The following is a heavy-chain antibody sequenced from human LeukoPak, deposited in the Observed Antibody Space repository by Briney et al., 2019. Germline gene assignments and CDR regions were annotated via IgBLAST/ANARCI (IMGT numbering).Heavy chain of an antibody. CDR3: ARGPIAAAGYYYYMDV. Sequence: PGGSLRLSCAASGFTFSSYSMNWVRQAPGKGLEWVSYISSSSSTIYYADSAKGRFTISRDNAKNSLYLQMNSLRAEDTAVYYCARGPIAAAGYYYYMDVWGKGTTVTVSS. V-gene: IGHV3-48*04. CDR1: GFTFSSYS. J-gene: IGHJ6*03. D-gene: IGHD6-13*01. CDR2: ISSSSSTI.